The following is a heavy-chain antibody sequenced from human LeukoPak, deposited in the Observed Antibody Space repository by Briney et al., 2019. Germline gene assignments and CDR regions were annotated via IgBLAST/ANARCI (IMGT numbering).Heavy chain of an antibody. CDR1: GGSISSSSYY. CDR2: IYYSGST. CDR3: ARDQAPYSSRFYYYYGMDV. V-gene: IGHV4-39*02. Sequence: PSETLSLTCTVSGGSISSSSYYWGWIRQPPGKGLEWIGSIYYSGSTYYNPSLKSRVTISVDTSKNQFSLKLSSVTAADTAVYYCARDQAPYSSRFYYYYGMDVWGQGTTVTVSS. J-gene: IGHJ6*02. D-gene: IGHD6-13*01.